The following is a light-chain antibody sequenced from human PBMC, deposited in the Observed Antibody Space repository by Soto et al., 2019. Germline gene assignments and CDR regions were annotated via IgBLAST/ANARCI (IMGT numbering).Light chain of an antibody. Sequence: IVMTQSPSSLSVSPGERATLSCLASQSVSTDLAWYQQKPGQAPRLLIYGASTRATGIPARFSGSGSGTEFTLTISSLQSEDFAVYYCQQYNNWPPITFGQGTRLEI. J-gene: IGKJ5*01. CDR1: QSVSTD. CDR3: QQYNNWPPIT. V-gene: IGKV3-15*01. CDR2: GAS.